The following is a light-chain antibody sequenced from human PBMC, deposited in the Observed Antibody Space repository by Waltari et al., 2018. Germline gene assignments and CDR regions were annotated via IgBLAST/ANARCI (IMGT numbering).Light chain of an antibody. V-gene: IGLV3-19*01. CDR1: SLRTSY. CDR2: GKD. Sequence: SSELTQDPGVSVALGQTIRFTCQGDSLRTSYASWYQLKPGQAPLLVIYGKDKRPSGIPDRISGYSSGTTSSLTITGAQAEDEADYYCSSRNGRANQVVFAGGTKVTVL. CDR3: SSRNGRANQVV. J-gene: IGLJ3*02.